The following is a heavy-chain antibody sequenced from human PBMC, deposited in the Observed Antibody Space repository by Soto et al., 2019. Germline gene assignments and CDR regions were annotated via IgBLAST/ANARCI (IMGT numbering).Heavy chain of an antibody. CDR1: GFNFDDYA. CDR2: ISWEGGSV. Sequence: DVQLVESGGGLVQPGRSLRLSCAASGFNFDDYAMHWVRQAPGKNMEWVSGISWEGGSVGYADSVQGRFTISRDNANNSLSLEMNNLRSEDTALYYSAIDHAEPFCYDLAYMTYCGPGTLVTVSS. V-gene: IGHV3-9*01. CDR3: AIDHAEPFCYDLAYMTY. D-gene: IGHD5-12*01. J-gene: IGHJ4*02.